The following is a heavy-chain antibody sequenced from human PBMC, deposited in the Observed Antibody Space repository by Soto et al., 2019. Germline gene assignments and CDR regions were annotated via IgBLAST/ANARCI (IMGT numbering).Heavy chain of an antibody. CDR3: ARAAIAAAVGGGYWFDL. V-gene: IGHV4-39*01. CDR2: FYYSGST. J-gene: IGHJ5*02. Sequence: SETLSLTCAVSGGSISSGPYSWGWIRQPPGKGLDWIGTFYYSGSTNYNPSLESRVTISVDTSKNQFPLKVSSVTAADTAVYYCARAAIAAAVGGGYWFDLWGQGTLVTVSS. D-gene: IGHD6-13*01. CDR1: GGSISSGPYS.